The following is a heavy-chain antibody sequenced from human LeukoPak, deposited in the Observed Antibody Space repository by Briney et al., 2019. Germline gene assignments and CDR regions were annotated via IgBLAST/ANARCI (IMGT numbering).Heavy chain of an antibody. V-gene: IGHV3-23*01. Sequence: PGGSLRLSCAGSGFTFSRYSMTWVRQAPGKGLEWVSTIRGGGGNTYYADSVQGRFTISRDNSKNTLYLQMNSLRAEDTALYYCAKRRFSSGDAFDIWGQGTMVTVSS. CDR2: IRGGGGNT. J-gene: IGHJ3*02. CDR1: GFTFSRYS. CDR3: AKRRFSSGDAFDI. D-gene: IGHD3-22*01.